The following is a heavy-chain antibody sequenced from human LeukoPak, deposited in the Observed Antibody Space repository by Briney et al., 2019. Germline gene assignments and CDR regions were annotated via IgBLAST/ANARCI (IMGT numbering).Heavy chain of an antibody. CDR3: ARSNYYDSSGYRYYYYGMDV. D-gene: IGHD3-22*01. V-gene: IGHV3-66*01. CDR2: IYSGGST. Sequence: GGSLRLSCAASGFTLSNAWMSWVRQAPGKGLEWVSVIYSGGSTYYADSVKGRFTISRDNSKNTLYLQMNSLRAEDTAVYYCARSNYYDSSGYRYYYYGMDVWGQGTTVTVSS. CDR1: GFTLSNAW. J-gene: IGHJ6*02.